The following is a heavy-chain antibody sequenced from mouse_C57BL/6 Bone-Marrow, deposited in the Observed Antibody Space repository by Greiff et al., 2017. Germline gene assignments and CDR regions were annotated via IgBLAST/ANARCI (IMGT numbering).Heavy chain of an antibody. D-gene: IGHD2-4*01. J-gene: IGHJ4*01. CDR3: VRHRNYYDEGMDY. V-gene: IGHV10-1*01. CDR2: IRSKSNNYAT. Sequence: EVKVVESGGGLVQPKGSLKLSCAASGFSFNTYAMNWVRQAPGKGLEWVARIRSKSNNYATYYADSVKDRFTISRDDSESMLYLQMNNLKTEDTAMYYCVRHRNYYDEGMDYWGQGTSVTVSS. CDR1: GFSFNTYA.